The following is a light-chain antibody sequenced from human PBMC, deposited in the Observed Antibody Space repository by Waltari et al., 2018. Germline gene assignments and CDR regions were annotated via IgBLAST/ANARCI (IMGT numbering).Light chain of an antibody. J-gene: IGLJ3*02. Sequence: QPVLTQPPSASGTPGQRVTISCSGSSSNIGINSIYWFQQLPGTAPKLLIYRNNQWTSGVPDRFSGYKSGTSASLAISGLQSEDEADYYCSTWDDSLGGPVFGGGTKLTVL. CDR3: STWDDSLGGPV. V-gene: IGLV1-47*01. CDR1: SSNIGINS. CDR2: RNN.